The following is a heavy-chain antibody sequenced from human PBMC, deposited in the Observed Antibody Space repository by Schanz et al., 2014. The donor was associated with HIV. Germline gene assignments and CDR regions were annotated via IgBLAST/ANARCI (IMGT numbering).Heavy chain of an antibody. CDR1: GFTFNYYG. CDR3: ARDVGAGANDY. V-gene: IGHV3-33*01. D-gene: IGHD1-26*01. J-gene: IGHJ4*02. Sequence: QVQLVESGGGVVQPGRSLRLSCAASGFTFNYYGMHWVRQAPGKGLEWVGVIWYDGTNKYYADSVKGRFTISRDNSKNTVDLQMNSLRAEDTAMYYCARDVGAGANDYWGQGTLVTVSS. CDR2: IWYDGTNK.